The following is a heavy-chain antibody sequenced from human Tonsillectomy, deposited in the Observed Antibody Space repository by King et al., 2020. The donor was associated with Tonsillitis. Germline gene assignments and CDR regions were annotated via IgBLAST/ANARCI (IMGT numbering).Heavy chain of an antibody. J-gene: IGHJ4*02. CDR2: MYHSGST. Sequence: HVQLQESGPGLVKPSETLSLTCGVSGYSIRSGYYWGWIRQPPGKGLEWIGSMYHSGSTYYNPSLKSRVTISVDTSKNQFSLKLSSLTAADTAVYYCARESPGYYDSSGYSTPVVDYWGQGTLVTVSS. CDR3: ARESPGYYDSSGYSTPVVDY. CDR1: GYSIRSGYY. V-gene: IGHV4-38-2*02. D-gene: IGHD3-22*01.